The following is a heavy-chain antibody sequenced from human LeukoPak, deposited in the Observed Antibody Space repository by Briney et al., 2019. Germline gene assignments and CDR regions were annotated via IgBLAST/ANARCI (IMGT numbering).Heavy chain of an antibody. CDR2: IIPIFGTA. CDR3: AGYAYYYDSSGYLGY. Sequence: SVKVSCKASGGTFSSYAISWVRQAPGQGLEWMGGIIPIFGTANYAQKFQGRVTITADESTSTAYMELSSLRSEDTAVYYCAGYAYYYDSSGYLGYWGQGTLVTVSS. CDR1: GGTFSSYA. J-gene: IGHJ4*02. D-gene: IGHD3-22*01. V-gene: IGHV1-69*13.